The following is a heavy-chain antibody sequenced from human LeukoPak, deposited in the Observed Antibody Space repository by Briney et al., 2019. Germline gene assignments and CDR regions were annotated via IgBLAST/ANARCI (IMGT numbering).Heavy chain of an antibody. D-gene: IGHD6-13*01. CDR1: GFTFSSYG. Sequence: GRSLRLSRAASGFTFSSYGMHWVRQAPGKGLEWVAVISYDGSNKYYADSVKGRFTISRDNSKNTLYLQMNSLRAEDTAVYYCAKDLFPYSSSWGYYGMDVWGKGTTVTVSS. CDR3: AKDLFPYSSSWGYYGMDV. V-gene: IGHV3-30*18. CDR2: ISYDGSNK. J-gene: IGHJ6*04.